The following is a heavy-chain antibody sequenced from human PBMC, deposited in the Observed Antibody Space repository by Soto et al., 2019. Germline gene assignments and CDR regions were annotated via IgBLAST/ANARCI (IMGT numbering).Heavy chain of an antibody. V-gene: IGHV3-23*01. CDR1: GFTFSSYA. Sequence: EVQLLESGGGLVQPGGSLRLSCAASGFTFSSYAMSWVRQAPGEGLEWVSAISGSGGSTYYADSVKGRFTISRDNSKNTLYLQMNSLRAEDTAVYYCAKGVYCSSTSCYTAYYYYGMDVWGQGTTVTVSS. D-gene: IGHD2-2*02. J-gene: IGHJ6*02. CDR2: ISGSGGST. CDR3: AKGVYCSSTSCYTAYYYYGMDV.